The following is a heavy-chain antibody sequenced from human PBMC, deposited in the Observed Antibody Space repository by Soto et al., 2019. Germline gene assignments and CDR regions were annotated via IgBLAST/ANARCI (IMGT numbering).Heavy chain of an antibody. D-gene: IGHD5-18*01. CDR2: IDNSGGIT. CDR3: AKGGYNYGFLFDC. CDR1: GFTFSTYA. J-gene: IGHJ4*02. Sequence: EVLLLESGGGLVQPGGSLRLSCAASGFTFSTYAMSWVRQAPGKGLEWVSTIDNSGGITYYADSVKGRFTISRDNSKNTLYLQMNSLRAEDTAVYYCAKGGYNYGFLFDCWGQGTLVTVSS. V-gene: IGHV3-23*05.